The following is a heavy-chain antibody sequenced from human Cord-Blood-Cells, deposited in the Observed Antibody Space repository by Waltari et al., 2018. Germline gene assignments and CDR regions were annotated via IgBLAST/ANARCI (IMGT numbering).Heavy chain of an antibody. CDR2: INPNSGGT. CDR1: GYTFTGYY. CDR3: ARDREYYDFWSGYYFDY. D-gene: IGHD3-3*01. Sequence: QVQLVQSGAEVKKPGASVKVSCKDSGYTFTGYYMHWVRQATGQGLEWMGWINPNSGGTNYAQKFQGRVTMTRDTSISTAYMELSRLRSDDTAVYYCARDREYYDFWSGYYFDYWGQGTLVTVSS. V-gene: IGHV1-2*02. J-gene: IGHJ4*02.